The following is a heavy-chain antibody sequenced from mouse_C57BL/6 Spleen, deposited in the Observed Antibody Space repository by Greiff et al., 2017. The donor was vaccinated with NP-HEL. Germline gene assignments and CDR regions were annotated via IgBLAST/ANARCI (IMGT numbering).Heavy chain of an antibody. D-gene: IGHD1-1*01. CDR1: GYTFTSYW. CDR3: AREGGFITTVVEFSDFDV. V-gene: IGHV1-55*01. J-gene: IGHJ1*03. Sequence: QVQLQQPGAELVKPGASVKMSCKASGYTFTSYWITWVKQRPGQGLEWIGDIYPGSGSTNYNEKFKSKATLTVDPSSSTAYMQLSSLTSEDSAVYYCAREGGFITTVVEFSDFDVWGTGTTVTVSS. CDR2: IYPGSGST.